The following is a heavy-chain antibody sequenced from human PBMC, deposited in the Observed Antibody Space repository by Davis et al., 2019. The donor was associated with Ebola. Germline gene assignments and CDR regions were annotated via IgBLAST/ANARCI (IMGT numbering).Heavy chain of an antibody. CDR2: ISYDGSNK. D-gene: IGHD2-15*01. CDR1: GFTFSSYG. CDR3: SCYSIGNDY. Sequence: GESLKISCAASGFTFSSYGMHWVRQAPGKGLEWVAVISYDGSNKYYADSVKGRFTISRDNSKNTLYLQMNSLKTEDTAVYYCSCYSIGNDYWGQGTLVTVSS. J-gene: IGHJ4*02. V-gene: IGHV3-30*03.